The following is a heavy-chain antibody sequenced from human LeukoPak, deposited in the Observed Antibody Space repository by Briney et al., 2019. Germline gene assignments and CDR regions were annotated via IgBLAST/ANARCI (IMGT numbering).Heavy chain of an antibody. D-gene: IGHD4-17*01. CDR3: ARDPTTVTKGLDI. J-gene: IGHJ3*02. CDR1: GGSISSHY. CDR2: ISYIGST. V-gene: IGHV4-59*11. Sequence: PSETLSLTCTVSGGSISSHYWTWIRQPPGKGLEGIGYISYIGSTNYNPSLKSRVTISVDTTKNQFSLKLRSVTAADAAVYFCARDPTTVTKGLDIWGQGTMVTVSS.